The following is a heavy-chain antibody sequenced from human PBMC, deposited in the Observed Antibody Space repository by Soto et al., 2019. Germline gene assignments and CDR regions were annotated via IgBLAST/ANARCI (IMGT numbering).Heavy chain of an antibody. CDR3: ARGVGNSAPDY. V-gene: IGHV1-3*05. D-gene: IGHD1-7*01. J-gene: IGHJ4*02. CDR1: GYTFTSYA. CDR2: SNAGNGNT. Sequence: QFQLVQTGAEEKKPWASVKVSCKGSGYTFTSYAMHWVRQAPGQRLEWMGWSNAGNGNTKYSQKFQGKVTTTRDTSARTDYMELSSPRSDDKAVYYCARGVGNSAPDYWGQGTLVTVSS.